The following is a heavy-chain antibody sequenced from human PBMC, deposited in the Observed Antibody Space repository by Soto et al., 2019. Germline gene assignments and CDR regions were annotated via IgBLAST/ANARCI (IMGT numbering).Heavy chain of an antibody. V-gene: IGHV4-59*08. Sequence: SETLSLTCTVSGGSISSYYWSWIRQPPGKGLEWIGYIYYSGSTNYNPSLKSRVTISVDTSKNQFSLKLSSVTAADTAVYYCARIIEFWSGYYAFDYWDQGALVTVSS. CDR2: IYYSGST. CDR3: ARIIEFWSGYYAFDY. D-gene: IGHD3-3*01. CDR1: GGSISSYY. J-gene: IGHJ4*02.